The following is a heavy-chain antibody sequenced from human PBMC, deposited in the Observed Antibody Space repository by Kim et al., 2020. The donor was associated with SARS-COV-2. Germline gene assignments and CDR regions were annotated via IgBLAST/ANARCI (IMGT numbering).Heavy chain of an antibody. CDR2: VSGDGGTT. J-gene: IGHJ1*01. D-gene: IGHD6-19*01. Sequence: GGSLRLSCAASGFTFADSVMHWVRQAPGKGLEWVALVSGDGGTTYYADSVKGRFTISRDNSKDSLYLQMNSLRTDDTAFYYCSKASGWLPRYWVQSTVIPVSS. CDR3: SKASGWLPRY. V-gene: IGHV3-43*02. CDR1: GFTFADSV.